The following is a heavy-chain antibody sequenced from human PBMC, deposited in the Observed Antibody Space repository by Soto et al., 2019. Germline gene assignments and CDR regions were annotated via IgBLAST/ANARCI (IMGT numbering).Heavy chain of an antibody. V-gene: IGHV1-69*01. Sequence: QVQLVQSGAEVKKPGSSVKVSCKASGGTFSSYAISWVRQAPGQGLEWMGGIIPIFGTANYAQKFQGRVTITADESTSTAYRELSSLRSEDTAVYYCARGGWEAVAAFGPFDYWGQGTLVTVSS. CDR3: ARGGWEAVAAFGPFDY. CDR2: IIPIFGTA. J-gene: IGHJ4*02. D-gene: IGHD6-19*01. CDR1: GGTFSSYA.